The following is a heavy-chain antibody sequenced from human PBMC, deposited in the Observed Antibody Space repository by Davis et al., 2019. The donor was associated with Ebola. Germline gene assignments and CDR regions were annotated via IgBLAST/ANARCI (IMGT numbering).Heavy chain of an antibody. V-gene: IGHV3-9*01. D-gene: IGHD2-21*02. Sequence: SLKISCTASGFTFSNYWMTWVRQAPGKGLEWVAGISWNSVAIGYADSVKGRFTISRDNARNSLYLQMNNLSAEDTAVYYCATALGWGFAPWGQGTLVTVSS. CDR3: ATALGWGFAP. J-gene: IGHJ5*02. CDR2: ISWNSVAI. CDR1: GFTFSNYW.